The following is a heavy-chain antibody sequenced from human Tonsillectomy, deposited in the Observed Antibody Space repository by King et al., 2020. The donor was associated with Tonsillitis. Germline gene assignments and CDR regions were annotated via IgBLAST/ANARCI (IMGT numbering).Heavy chain of an antibody. CDR2: IYWNDDK. CDR3: AHTDGWYGDAFDI. V-gene: IGHV2-5*01. J-gene: IGHJ3*02. Sequence: ITLKESGPTLVKPTQTLTLTCTSSGFSLSTNGVGGGWIRQPPGKALEWLALIYWNDDKRYSPSLNSRLTITKDTSKNQLVLTMTTMDPVDTATYYCAHTDGWYGDAFDIWGQGTVVTVSS. D-gene: IGHD6-19*01. CDR1: GFSLSTNGVG.